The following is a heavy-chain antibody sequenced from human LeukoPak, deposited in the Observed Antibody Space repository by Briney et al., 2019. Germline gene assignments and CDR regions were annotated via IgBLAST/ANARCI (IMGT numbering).Heavy chain of an antibody. Sequence: GESLKISCEGSGFSFTTSWIGWVRQMPGKGLEWMGLIYPGKSDTKYSPSLQGQVTISADRSISTAYLQWSSLKASDSAMFYCARRGSGDAFDFWGQGTMVTVSS. CDR3: ARRGSGDAFDF. J-gene: IGHJ3*01. D-gene: IGHD1-26*01. CDR1: GFSFTTSW. CDR2: IYPGKSDT. V-gene: IGHV5-51*01.